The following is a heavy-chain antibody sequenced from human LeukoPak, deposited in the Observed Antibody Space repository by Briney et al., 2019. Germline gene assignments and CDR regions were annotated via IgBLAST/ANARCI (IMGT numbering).Heavy chain of an antibody. J-gene: IGHJ4*02. V-gene: IGHV4-34*01. Sequence: SETLSLTCAVYGGSFSGYYWSWIRQPPGKGLEWIGEINHSGSTNYNPSLKSRVTISVDTSKNQFSLKLGSVTAADTAVYYCARSGRGTYYYFDLWGQGTLVTVSS. CDR2: INHSGST. CDR1: GGSFSGYY. CDR3: ARSGRGTYYYFDL. D-gene: IGHD5-12*01.